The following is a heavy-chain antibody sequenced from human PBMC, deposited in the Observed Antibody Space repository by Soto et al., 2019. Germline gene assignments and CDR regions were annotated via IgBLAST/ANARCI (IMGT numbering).Heavy chain of an antibody. V-gene: IGHV4-34*01. CDR1: GGSFSGYY. CDR3: ARCDFWSGYYMVRGARRYYGMDV. Sequence: SETLSLTCAVYGGSFSGYYWSWIRQPPGKGLEWIGEINHSGSTNYNPSLQSGVTISVDTSKNKFSLKLSSVTAADTAVYYCARCDFWSGYYMVRGARRYYGMDVWGQGTTVTVSS. J-gene: IGHJ6*02. CDR2: INHSGST. D-gene: IGHD3-3*01.